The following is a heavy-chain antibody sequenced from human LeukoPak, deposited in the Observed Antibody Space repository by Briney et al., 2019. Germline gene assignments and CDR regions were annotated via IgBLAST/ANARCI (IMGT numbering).Heavy chain of an antibody. J-gene: IGHJ4*02. V-gene: IGHV3-23*01. D-gene: IGHD3-22*01. CDR3: ARGGYYSDSRDYYPFDY. CDR2: ISGDATGT. Sequence: GGSLRLSCAASGFTFSSYAMSWVRQAPGKGLEWVSAISGDATGTYYEDSVKGRFTVSRDKSKNKLYLQMNSLRAEDTAVYYCARGGYYSDSRDYYPFDYWGQGTLVTVSS. CDR1: GFTFSSYA.